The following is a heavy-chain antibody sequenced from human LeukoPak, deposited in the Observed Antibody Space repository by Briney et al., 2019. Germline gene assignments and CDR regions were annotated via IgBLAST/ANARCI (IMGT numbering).Heavy chain of an antibody. J-gene: IGHJ5*02. CDR1: GFTVSSNY. CDR3: AREGGVGATTNWFDP. D-gene: IGHD1-26*01. CDR2: IYYSGST. V-gene: IGHV4-59*02. Sequence: GSLRLSCAASGFTVSSNYMSWVRQAPGKGLEWIGYIYYSGSTYYNPSLKSRVTISVDTSKNQFSLKLSSVTAADTAVYYCAREGGVGATTNWFDPWGQGTLVTVSS.